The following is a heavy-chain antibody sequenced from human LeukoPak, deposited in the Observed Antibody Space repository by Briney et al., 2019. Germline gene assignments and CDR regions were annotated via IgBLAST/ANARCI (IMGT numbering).Heavy chain of an antibody. Sequence: GGSLRLSCAASGFTFHQYAIHWVRQVPGKGLEWVSSIGDSRGSTFYADSVKGRFTISRDNSKNTLYLQMNSLRAEDTAVYYCAKAPAGPEYSSSWKFGYNLFDPWGQGTLLTVSS. V-gene: IGHV3-23*01. CDR1: GFTFHQYA. J-gene: IGHJ5*02. CDR3: AKAPAGPEYSSSWKFGYNLFDP. CDR2: IGDSRGST. D-gene: IGHD6-13*01.